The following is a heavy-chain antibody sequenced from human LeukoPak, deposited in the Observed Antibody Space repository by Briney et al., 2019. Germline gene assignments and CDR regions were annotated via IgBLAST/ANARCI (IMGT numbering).Heavy chain of an antibody. CDR1: GYTFTGYY. J-gene: IGHJ5*02. CDR2: INPNSGGT. Sequence: ASVKVSCKASGYTFTGYYMHWVRQAPGQGLEWMGWINPNSGGTNYAQKSQGRVTMTRDTSISTAYMELSRLRSDDTAVYYCARVTGGSLTALNWFDPWGQGTLVTVSS. V-gene: IGHV1-2*02. D-gene: IGHD1-26*01. CDR3: ARVTGGSLTALNWFDP.